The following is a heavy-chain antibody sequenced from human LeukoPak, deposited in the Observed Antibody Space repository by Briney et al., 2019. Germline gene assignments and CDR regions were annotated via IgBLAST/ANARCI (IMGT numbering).Heavy chain of an antibody. J-gene: IGHJ4*02. CDR3: AKDSVGYDFWSGYSHFDY. D-gene: IGHD3-3*01. Sequence: GGSLRLSXAASGFTFSSYGMHWVRQAPGKGLEWVAVIWYDGSNKYYADSVKGRFTISRDNSKNTLYLQMNSLRAEDTAVYYCAKDSVGYDFWSGYSHFDYWGQGTLVTVSS. CDR1: GFTFSSYG. CDR2: IWYDGSNK. V-gene: IGHV3-33*06.